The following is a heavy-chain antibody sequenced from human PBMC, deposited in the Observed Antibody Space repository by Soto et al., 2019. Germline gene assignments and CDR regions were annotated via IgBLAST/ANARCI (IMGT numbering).Heavy chain of an antibody. CDR3: AKPFYDFWSGPDRNYYYYGMDV. J-gene: IGHJ6*02. D-gene: IGHD3-3*01. CDR2: ISYDGSNK. V-gene: IGHV3-30*18. CDR1: GFTFSSYG. Sequence: GGSMRISCAASGFTFSSYGMHWVRQAPGKGLEWVAVISYDGSNKYYADSVKGRFTISRDDSKNTLYLQMNSLRAEDTAVYYCAKPFYDFWSGPDRNYYYYGMDVWGQGTTVTVSS.